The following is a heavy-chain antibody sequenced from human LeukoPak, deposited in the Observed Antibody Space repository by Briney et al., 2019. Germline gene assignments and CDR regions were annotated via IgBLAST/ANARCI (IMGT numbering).Heavy chain of an antibody. CDR2: ISSTSSHT. CDR3: ARRAPFIAATGTSFDS. Sequence: GGSLRLSCAASGFTFSSYAMNWVRQAPGTGLEWVSSISSTSSHTYYADSVKGRFTISRDNAKNSLYLQMNSLRAEDTAVYYCARRAPFIAATGTSFDSWGQGTLVTVSS. V-gene: IGHV3-21*01. D-gene: IGHD6-13*01. J-gene: IGHJ4*02. CDR1: GFTFSSYA.